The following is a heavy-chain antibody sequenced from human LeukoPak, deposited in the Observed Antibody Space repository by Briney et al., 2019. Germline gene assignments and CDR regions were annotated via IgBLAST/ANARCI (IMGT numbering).Heavy chain of an antibody. V-gene: IGHV1-69*02. D-gene: IGHD2-2*01. CDR3: ARAHCSSTSCLTGPFDI. J-gene: IGHJ3*02. CDR2: IIPILGIV. Sequence: SVKVSCKASGGTFSSYTISWVRQAPGQGLEWMGRIIPILGIVNYAQKFQGRVTITADKSTSTAYMELSSLRSEDTAVYYCARAHCSSTSCLTGPFDIWGQGTMVTVSS. CDR1: GGTFSSYT.